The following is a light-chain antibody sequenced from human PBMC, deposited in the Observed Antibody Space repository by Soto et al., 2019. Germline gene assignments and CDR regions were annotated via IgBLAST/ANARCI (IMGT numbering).Light chain of an antibody. CDR3: QQYGSSPLFT. Sequence: ENVLTQSPGTLSLSPGERATLSCRASQSVSSDYLAWYQQKPGQAPRLLIYSVSSRAAGTPDRFSGSGSGTDFTLTINRLEPEDFAVYYCQQYGSSPLFTFGPGT. CDR2: SVS. CDR1: QSVSSDY. V-gene: IGKV3-20*01. J-gene: IGKJ3*01.